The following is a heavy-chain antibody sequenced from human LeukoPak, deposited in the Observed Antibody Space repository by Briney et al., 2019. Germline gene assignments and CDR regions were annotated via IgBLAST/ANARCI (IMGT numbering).Heavy chain of an antibody. CDR3: ARGTHITIFGVVIIPVGIDGAFDI. CDR1: GGSISSGGYY. CDR2: IYHSGST. V-gene: IGHV4-30-2*01. Sequence: PSETLSLTCTVSGGSISSGGYYWSWIRQPPGKGLEWIGYIYHSGSTYYNPSLKSRVTISVDRSKNQFSLKLSSVTAADTAVYYCARGTHITIFGVVIIPVGIDGAFDIWGQGTMVTVSS. J-gene: IGHJ3*02. D-gene: IGHD3-3*01.